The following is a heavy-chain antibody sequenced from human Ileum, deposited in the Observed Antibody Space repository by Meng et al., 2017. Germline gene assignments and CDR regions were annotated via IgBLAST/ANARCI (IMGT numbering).Heavy chain of an antibody. CDR1: GYNFSTYW. J-gene: IGHJ4*02. Sequence: GGSLRLSCEVSGYNFSTYWIGWVRQMPGKGLEWMGMIHPHDPSTRYSPSFQGQVTMSVDKSINTAYLQWRSLRASDTAMYFCARQDYYGSRDFNCWGRGTLVTVSS. CDR3: ARQDYYGSRDFNC. V-gene: IGHV5-51*01. CDR2: IHPHDPST. D-gene: IGHD3-10*01.